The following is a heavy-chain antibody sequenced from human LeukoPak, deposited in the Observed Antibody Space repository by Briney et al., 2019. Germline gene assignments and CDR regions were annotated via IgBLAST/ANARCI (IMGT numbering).Heavy chain of an antibody. J-gene: IGHJ4*02. D-gene: IGHD3-22*01. V-gene: IGHV4-4*07. CDR2: LYSSGDT. CDR1: GGSISGYY. CDR3: ARGSSGSTRRYYFDH. Sequence: SETLSLTCTVSGGSISGYYWNWVRQPADKGLEWIGRLYSSGDTYYNPSLKSRLTMSVDTSKNQFSLKLRSVTAADTGVYYCARGSSGSTRRYYFDHWGQGALVTVSS.